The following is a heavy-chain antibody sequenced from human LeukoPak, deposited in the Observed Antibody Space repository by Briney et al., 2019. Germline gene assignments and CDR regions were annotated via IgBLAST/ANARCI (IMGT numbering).Heavy chain of an antibody. J-gene: IGHJ6*02. CDR3: ARGGHPYYYYYGMDV. CDR2: IYYSGST. V-gene: IGHV4-39*07. Sequence: PSETLSLTCTVSGGSISSSSYYWGWIRQPPGKGLEWIGSIYYSGSTYYNPSLKSRVTISVDTSKNQFSLKLSSVTAADTAVYYCARGGHPYYYYYGMDVWGQGTAVTVSS. CDR1: GGSISSSSYY.